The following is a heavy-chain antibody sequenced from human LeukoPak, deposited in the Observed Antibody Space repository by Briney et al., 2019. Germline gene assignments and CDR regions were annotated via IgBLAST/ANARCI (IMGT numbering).Heavy chain of an antibody. CDR3: ARKLYSDNSHDAFDI. CDR2: ISSSSTNI. D-gene: IGHD1-26*01. V-gene: IGHV3-21*01. CDR1: GFTFSSYA. J-gene: IGHJ3*02. Sequence: GGSLRLSCAASGFTFSSYAMNWVRQAPGKGLEWVSCISSSSTNIYYADSVKGRFTISRDNAKNSLYLQMNSLRAEDTAVYYCARKLYSDNSHDAFDIWGQGTMVIVSS.